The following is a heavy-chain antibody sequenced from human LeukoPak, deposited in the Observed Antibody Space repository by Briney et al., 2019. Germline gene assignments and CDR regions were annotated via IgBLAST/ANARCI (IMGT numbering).Heavy chain of an antibody. CDR1: GFTFSSYA. Sequence: PGGSLRLSCAASGFTFSSYAMSWVRQAPGKGLEWVSAISGSGGSTYYADSVTGRFTISRDNSRNTLYLQMNSLRGDDTAVYYCAKDVGKWESLHFFDYWGQGTLVTVSS. J-gene: IGHJ4*02. CDR3: AKDVGKWESLHFFDY. D-gene: IGHD1-26*01. CDR2: ISGSGGST. V-gene: IGHV3-23*01.